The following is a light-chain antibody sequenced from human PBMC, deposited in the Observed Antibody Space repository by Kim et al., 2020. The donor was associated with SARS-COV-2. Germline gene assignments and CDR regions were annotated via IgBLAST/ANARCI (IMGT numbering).Light chain of an antibody. J-gene: IGKJ4*01. Sequence: SPGERATLSCRASQSVSSSYLAWYQQKPGQAPRLLIYGASSRATGIPDRFSGSGSGTDFTLTMSRLEPEDFAVYYCQQYGSSPLTFGGGTKVEIK. CDR1: QSVSSSY. CDR3: QQYGSSPLT. CDR2: GAS. V-gene: IGKV3-20*01.